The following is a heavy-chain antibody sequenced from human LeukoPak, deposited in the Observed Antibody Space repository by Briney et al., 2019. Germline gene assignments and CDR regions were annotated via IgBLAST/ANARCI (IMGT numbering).Heavy chain of an antibody. CDR2: VYYDGRT. D-gene: IGHD1-26*01. J-gene: IGHJ4*02. Sequence: PSETLSLTCFVSGDSITSRSFYWGWIRQPPGKNLEWIGNVYYDGRTSYNPSLKTRVTISVDTSRNHFSLKLTSVTAADTAVYYCARRGNGSFYYFGDWGQGTLVTVSS. CDR3: ARRGNGSFYYFGD. V-gene: IGHV4-39*02. CDR1: GDSITSRSFY.